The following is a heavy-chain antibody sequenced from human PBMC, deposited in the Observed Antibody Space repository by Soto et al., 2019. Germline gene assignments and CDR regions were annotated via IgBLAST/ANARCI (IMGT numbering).Heavy chain of an antibody. CDR3: AGDLREYGYAFDI. CDR2: INPSGGST. V-gene: IGHV1-46*03. Sequence: QVQLVQSGAEVKKPGASVKVSCKASGYTFTSYYMHWVRQAPGQGLEWMGIINPSGGSTSYAQKFQSRVTMTRDTSTSTVYMELSSLISDDTAVYYCAGDLREYGYAFDIWGQGTMVTVSS. J-gene: IGHJ3*02. CDR1: GYTFTSYY. D-gene: IGHD4-17*01.